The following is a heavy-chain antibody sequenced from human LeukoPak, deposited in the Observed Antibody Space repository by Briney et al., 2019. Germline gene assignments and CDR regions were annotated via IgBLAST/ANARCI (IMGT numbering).Heavy chain of an antibody. V-gene: IGHV3-30*18. CDR2: ISYDGSNK. CDR3: AKARDDYGDLFDP. D-gene: IGHD4-17*01. J-gene: IGHJ5*02. Sequence: GGSLRLSCAASGFTFSSYGMHWVRQAPGKGLEWVAAISYDGSNKYHADSVKGRFTISRDNSKNTLYLQMNSLRAEDTAVYYCAKARDDYGDLFDPWGQGTLVTVSS. CDR1: GFTFSSYG.